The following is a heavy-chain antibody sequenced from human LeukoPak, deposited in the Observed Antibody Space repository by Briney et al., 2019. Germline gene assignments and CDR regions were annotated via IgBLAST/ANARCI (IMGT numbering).Heavy chain of an antibody. D-gene: IGHD3-16*01. CDR1: DDSISGYY. J-gene: IGHJ3*02. V-gene: IGHV4-4*09. CDR2: IYSIGGP. Sequence: PSETLSLTCTVSDDSISGYYWGWIRQPPGKGLEWIGHIYSIGGPTCSPSPQSRVSISVDTSKNQFSLQLSSVTAADTAVYYCARRFRTGGNLHHDAYHIWGRGTVVAVSS. CDR3: ARRFRTGGNLHHDAYHI.